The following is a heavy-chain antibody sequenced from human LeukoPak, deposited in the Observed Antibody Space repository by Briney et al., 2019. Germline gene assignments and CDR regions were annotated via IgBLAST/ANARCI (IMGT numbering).Heavy chain of an antibody. CDR1: EYTFIGYY. V-gene: IGHV1-2*02. D-gene: IGHD1/OR15-1a*01. Sequence: ASAKVSCKASEYTFIGYYIQWVRQAPGQGLEWMGWLNPNTGDTNYAQKFQGRVTMTGDTSISTAYMELSRLRSDDTAVYYCARGNTTGRRFDYWGQGTLVTVSS. J-gene: IGHJ4*02. CDR3: ARGNTTGRRFDY. CDR2: LNPNTGDT.